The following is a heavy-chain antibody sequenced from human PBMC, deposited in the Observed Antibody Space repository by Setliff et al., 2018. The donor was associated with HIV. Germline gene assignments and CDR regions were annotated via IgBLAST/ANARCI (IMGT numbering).Heavy chain of an antibody. CDR1: GFTFSSYA. V-gene: IGHV3-23*01. Sequence: GGSLRLSCAASGFTFSSYAMSWVRQAPGKGLEWVSAISGSGGSTYYADSVKGRFTISRDNSKNTLYLQMNSMRAEDTAVYYCARPNYCDSSGSFDYWGQGTLGTVSS. CDR2: ISGSGGST. J-gene: IGHJ4*02. D-gene: IGHD3-22*01. CDR3: ARPNYCDSSGSFDY.